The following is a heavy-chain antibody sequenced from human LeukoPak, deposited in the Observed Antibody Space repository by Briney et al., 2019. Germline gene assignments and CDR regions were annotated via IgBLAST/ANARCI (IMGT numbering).Heavy chain of an antibody. V-gene: IGHV4-39*07. Sequence: SETLSLTCTVSGGSISSSSYYWGWIRQPPGKGLEWIGSIYYSGSTYYNPSLKSRVTISVDTSKNQFSLKLSSVTAADTAVYYCARGPWGGSGYPDYWGQGTLVTVSS. J-gene: IGHJ4*02. D-gene: IGHD3-22*01. CDR1: GGSISSSSYY. CDR3: ARGPWGGSGYPDY. CDR2: IYYSGST.